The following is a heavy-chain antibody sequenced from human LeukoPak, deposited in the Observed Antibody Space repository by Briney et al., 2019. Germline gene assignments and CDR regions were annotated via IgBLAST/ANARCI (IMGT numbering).Heavy chain of an antibody. V-gene: IGHV3-66*01. D-gene: IGHD3-22*01. J-gene: IGHJ5*02. CDR3: ARDSGDSSGYYTLGWFDP. CDR1: GFTVSSNY. Sequence: GGSLRLSCAASGFTVSSNYMSWVRQAPGKGLEWVSVIYSGGSTYYADSVKGRFTISRDNSKNTLYLQMNSLRAEDTAVYYCARDSGDSSGYYTLGWFDPWGQGALVTVSS. CDR2: IYSGGST.